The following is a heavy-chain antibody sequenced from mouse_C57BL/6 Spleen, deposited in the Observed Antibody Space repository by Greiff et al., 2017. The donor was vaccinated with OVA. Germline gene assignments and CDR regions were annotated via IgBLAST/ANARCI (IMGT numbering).Heavy chain of an antibody. V-gene: IGHV1-31*01. D-gene: IGHD2-4*01. Sequence: VQLKESGPELVKPGASVKISCKASGYSFTGYYMHWVKQSHGNILDWIGYIYPYTGVSSYNQKFKGKATLTVDKSSSTAYMELRSLTSEDSAVYYCARGGDYDDYYAMDYWGQGTSVTVSA. CDR1: GYSFTGYY. CDR2: IYPYTGVS. CDR3: ARGGDYDDYYAMDY. J-gene: IGHJ4*01.